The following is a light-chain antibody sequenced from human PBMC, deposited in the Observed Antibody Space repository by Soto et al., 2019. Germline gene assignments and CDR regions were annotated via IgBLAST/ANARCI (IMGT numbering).Light chain of an antibody. V-gene: IGKV1-6*01. CDR1: RYIRSD. Sequence: IQMTQSPSSLSASEGDRVNITCRASRYIRSDLSWYQQRPGQAPKVLIYGASSSQSGVPSRLSGSGYGKDFTLSISSLKPEDFTTYFCLQDYNYPWTFGQGTKVDIK. J-gene: IGKJ1*01. CDR2: GAS. CDR3: LQDYNYPWT.